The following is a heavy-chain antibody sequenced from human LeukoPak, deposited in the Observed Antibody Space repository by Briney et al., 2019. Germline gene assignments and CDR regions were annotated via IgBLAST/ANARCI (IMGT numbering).Heavy chain of an antibody. V-gene: IGHV3-11*01. D-gene: IGHD3-10*01. Sequence: PGGSLRLSCAASGFTFSDYYMSWIRQAPGKGLEWVSYISSSGSTTYYADSVKGRFTISRDNAKNSLYLQMNSLRAEDTAVYYCASLQFGELLQREVFDYWGQGTLVTVSS. CDR2: ISSSGSTT. CDR3: ASLQFGELLQREVFDY. J-gene: IGHJ4*02. CDR1: GFTFSDYY.